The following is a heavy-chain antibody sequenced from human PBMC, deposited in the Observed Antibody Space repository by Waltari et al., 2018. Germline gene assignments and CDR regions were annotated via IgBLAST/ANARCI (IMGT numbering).Heavy chain of an antibody. CDR2: NQRSGRT. V-gene: IGHV4-4*02. D-gene: IGHD2-15*01. CDR1: G. J-gene: IGHJ4*02. CDR3: ARDRGRGIYLDS. Sequence: GLRWVRQPPKKGLELNGQNQRSGRTNYNPSLESRVTISIDTSNNQFSLKVTSTTAADTAVYYCARDRGRGIYLDSWGRGTLVTVSP.